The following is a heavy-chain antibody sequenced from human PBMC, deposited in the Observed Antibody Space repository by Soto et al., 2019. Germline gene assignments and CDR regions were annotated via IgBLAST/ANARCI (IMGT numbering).Heavy chain of an antibody. D-gene: IGHD6-6*01. J-gene: IGHJ6*03. V-gene: IGHV3-64*01. Sequence: EVQLAESGGGLAQPGASLSLSCAASGFTLSGYAMDWVRQAPGKGLEYVSGISSNGVGTYYANSVQGRFTISRDNSKNTVYLQIGSLRPEDMAVYYCATRARPDFYYMDVWGKGTTVTVS. CDR3: ATRARPDFYYMDV. CDR1: GFTLSGYA. CDR2: ISSNGVGT.